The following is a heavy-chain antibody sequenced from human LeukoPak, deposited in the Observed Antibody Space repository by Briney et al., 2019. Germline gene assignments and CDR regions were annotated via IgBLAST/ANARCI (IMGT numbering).Heavy chain of an antibody. D-gene: IGHD3-10*01. V-gene: IGHV3-11*01. CDR2: FNSASGTI. CDR1: GGSISIYY. Sequence: LSLTCTVSGGSISIYYWSWIRQPPGKGLEWLSYFNSASGTISYADSVKGRFTISRDNFKNTVFLQMNSLRAEDTAVYYCVKDQGSGSGSYSWGYFDYWGQGTLVTVSS. J-gene: IGHJ4*02. CDR3: VKDQGSGSGSYSWGYFDY.